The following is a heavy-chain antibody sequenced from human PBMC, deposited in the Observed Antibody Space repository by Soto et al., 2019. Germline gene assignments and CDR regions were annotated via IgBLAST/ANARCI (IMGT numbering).Heavy chain of an antibody. D-gene: IGHD2-15*01. CDR3: AASKGAVVTSPYFFGY. CDR2: VNSDGSDT. J-gene: IGHJ4*02. V-gene: IGHV3-74*03. Sequence: EVQLVESGGGLVQPGGSLRLSCAASGFAFSSNWMYWVRQAPGKGLVWVSRVNSDGSDTTYADSVKGRFTISRDNAKKTLDRQMTSVRGEDTAGYYCAASKGAVVTSPYFFGYWGQGTLVTVSS. CDR1: GFAFSSNW.